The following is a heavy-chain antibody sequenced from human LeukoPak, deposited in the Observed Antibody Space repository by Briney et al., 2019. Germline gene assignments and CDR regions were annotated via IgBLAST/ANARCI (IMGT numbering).Heavy chain of an antibody. CDR3: ARVKGVRGVIINSLGY. V-gene: IGHV1-2*02. CDR2: INPNSGGT. D-gene: IGHD3-10*01. J-gene: IGHJ4*02. Sequence: GASVKVSCKASGYTFTGYYIHWVRQAPGQGLEWMGWINPNSGGTNYAQKFQGRVTMTRDTSISTAYMELSRLRSDDTAVYYCARVKGVRGVIINSLGYWGQGTLVTVSS. CDR1: GYTFTGYY.